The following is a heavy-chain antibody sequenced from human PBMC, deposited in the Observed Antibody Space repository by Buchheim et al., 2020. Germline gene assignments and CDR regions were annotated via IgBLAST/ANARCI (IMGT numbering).Heavy chain of an antibody. CDR3: ARGPRSITWFDP. CDR2: IYYSGNT. CDR1: GGSVSSGNYY. V-gene: IGHV4-61*01. D-gene: IGHD6-6*01. Sequence: QVQLRESGPGLAKPSETLSLTCTVSGGSVSSGNYYWSWIRQPPGKGLEWIGSIYYSGNTNYNPSLKSRVTISVDTSKNQFSLKLISLTAADTAVYYCARGPRSITWFDPWGQGTL. J-gene: IGHJ5*02.